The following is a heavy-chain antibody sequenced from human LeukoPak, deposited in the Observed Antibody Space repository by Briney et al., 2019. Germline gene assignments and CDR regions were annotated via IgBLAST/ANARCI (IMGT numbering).Heavy chain of an antibody. CDR2: ICSGDSGVST. D-gene: IGHD3-3*02. J-gene: IGHJ6*02. CDR1: ELRSNNLY. Sequence: PGGSLELSLRSSELRSNNLYKSWSRQAPGKGLEWGSVICSGDSGVSTYYADSVKGRFTISRHNSKNTLYLQMSSLRAEDTAVYFCQRSAGSFSDYYAMDVWGQGTTVTVCS. CDR3: QRSAGSFSDYYAMDV. V-gene: IGHV3-53*04.